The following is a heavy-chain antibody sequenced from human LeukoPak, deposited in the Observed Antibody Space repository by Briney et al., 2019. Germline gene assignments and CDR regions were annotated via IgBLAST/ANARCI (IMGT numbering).Heavy chain of an antibody. V-gene: IGHV3-23*01. J-gene: IGHJ3*02. D-gene: IGHD2-15*01. Sequence: GGSLRLSCAASGFTFSSYAMSWVRQAPGKGLEWVSAISGGGAITYYADSVKGRFTISRDNSKNTLYLQMNSLGAEDTAVYYCAKNTRYCSGGSCYTLMGAFDIWGQGTMVTVSS. CDR3: AKNTRYCSGGSCYTLMGAFDI. CDR2: ISGGGAIT. CDR1: GFTFSSYA.